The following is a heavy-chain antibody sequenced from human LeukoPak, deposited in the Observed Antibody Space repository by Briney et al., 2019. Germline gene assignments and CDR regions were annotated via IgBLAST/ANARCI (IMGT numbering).Heavy chain of an antibody. CDR1: GFTFSSYS. Sequence: GGSLRLSCAASGFTFSSYSMSWVRQAPGKGLEWVSSISSSSSYIYYADSVKGRFTISRDNAKNSLYLQMNSLRAEDTAVYYCARDGHFVTMIVVVSGFDYWGQGTLVTVSS. D-gene: IGHD3-22*01. CDR3: ARDGHFVTMIVVVSGFDY. CDR2: ISSSSSYI. V-gene: IGHV3-21*01. J-gene: IGHJ4*02.